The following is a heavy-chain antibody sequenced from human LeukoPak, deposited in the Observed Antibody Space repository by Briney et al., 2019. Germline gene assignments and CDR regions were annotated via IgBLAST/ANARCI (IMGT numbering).Heavy chain of an antibody. J-gene: IGHJ5*01. V-gene: IGHV4-61*02. D-gene: IGHD2-2*02. CDR1: GVSIANTFYY. Sequence: PSQTLSLTCTVSGVSIANTFYYWNWLRQPAGKGLEWIGRIYTTGSTDYNPSLKSRVTISLDTARNQFSLKLSSVTAADTAVYSCARGGFYTTTWFDSWGPGFLVTVTS. CDR3: ARGGFYTTTWFDS. CDR2: IYTTGST.